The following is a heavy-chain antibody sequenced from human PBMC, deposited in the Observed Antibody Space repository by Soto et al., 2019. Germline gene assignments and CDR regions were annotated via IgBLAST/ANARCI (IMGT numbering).Heavy chain of an antibody. CDR1: CGSISGSSYY. CDR3: ASNSYRT. Sequence: PSETLSLTCSVSCGSISGSSYYWGWIRQPPGKGLEWIGSIYYSGSTYYSPSLKSRVTVSVDTAKNQFSLNLSSVTAADTAVYYCASNSYRTWGQGILVTVSS. D-gene: IGHD2-21*01. V-gene: IGHV4-39*01. J-gene: IGHJ1*01. CDR2: IYYSGST.